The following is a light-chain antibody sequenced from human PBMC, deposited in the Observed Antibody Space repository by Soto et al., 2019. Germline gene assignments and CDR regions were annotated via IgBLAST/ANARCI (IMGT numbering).Light chain of an antibody. J-gene: IGLJ1*01. Sequence: QSALTQPASVSGSPGQSITISCTGTSSDVGGYNYVSWYQQHPGKAPKLMIYEVSNRPSGVSNRFSGSKSGNTASLTISGLQAEDEADYYCRSYTSSSTLPYVFGTGTKLTVL. CDR2: EVS. CDR3: RSYTSSSTLPYV. V-gene: IGLV2-14*01. CDR1: SSDVGGYNY.